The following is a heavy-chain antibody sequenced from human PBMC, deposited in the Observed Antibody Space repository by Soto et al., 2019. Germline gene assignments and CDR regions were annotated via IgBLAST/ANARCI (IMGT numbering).Heavy chain of an antibody. V-gene: IGHV3-23*01. J-gene: IGHJ6*02. D-gene: IGHD3-22*01. CDR1: GFTFSNYA. CDR3: AKGLSGVVVIARKRHHYYYYGMDV. CDR2: ISGSDGRT. Sequence: GGSLRLSCAVSGFTFSNYAMTWVRQAPGKGLEWISVISGSDGRTYYADSVKGRFTISRDNSKNTLYLQMNSLRADDTAIYYCAKGLSGVVVIARKRHHYYYYGMDVWGQGTTVTVSS.